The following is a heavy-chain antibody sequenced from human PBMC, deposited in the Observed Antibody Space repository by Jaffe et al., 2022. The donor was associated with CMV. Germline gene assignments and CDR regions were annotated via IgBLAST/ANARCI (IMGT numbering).Heavy chain of an antibody. Sequence: EVQLVQSGAEVKKPGESLKISCKGSGYSFTSYWIGWVRQMPGKGLEWMGIIYPGDSDTRYSPSFQGQVTISADKSISTAYLQWSSLKASDTAMYYCARLNSSWYSDRIDAFDIWGQGTMVTVSS. CDR2: IYPGDSDT. J-gene: IGHJ3*02. CDR1: GYSFTSYW. V-gene: IGHV5-51*01. D-gene: IGHD6-13*01. CDR3: ARLNSSWYSDRIDAFDI.